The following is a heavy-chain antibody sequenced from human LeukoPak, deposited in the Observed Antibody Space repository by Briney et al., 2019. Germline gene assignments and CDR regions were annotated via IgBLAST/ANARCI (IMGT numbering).Heavy chain of an antibody. D-gene: IGHD3-9*01. J-gene: IGHJ4*02. V-gene: IGHV4-4*02. CDR1: GGSISSSEW. Sequence: SETLSLTCAVSGGSISSSEWWIWVRQPPGQGLEWIGEIHRAGRTRYNPSLKSRVTISMDYSKNQFSLKLTSVTAADTAIYYCGKTDIYFNPIDYWGPGSLVTVSS. CDR2: IHRAGRT. CDR3: GKTDIYFNPIDY.